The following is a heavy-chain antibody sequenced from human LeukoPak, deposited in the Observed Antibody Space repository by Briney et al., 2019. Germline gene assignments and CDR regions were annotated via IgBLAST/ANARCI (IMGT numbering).Heavy chain of an antibody. Sequence: AGGSLRLSCVASGFTFSGYDMYWVRQAPRKGLEWIAGIYGGGGVIKYADSVKGWFTISRDNSENILYLQMDSLRVEDTAIYYCAKDRVPDSGYDIDYWGQGTLVTVSS. CDR3: AKDRVPDSGYDIDY. CDR1: GFTFSGYD. J-gene: IGHJ4*02. V-gene: IGHV3-23*03. D-gene: IGHD5-12*01. CDR2: IYGGGGVI.